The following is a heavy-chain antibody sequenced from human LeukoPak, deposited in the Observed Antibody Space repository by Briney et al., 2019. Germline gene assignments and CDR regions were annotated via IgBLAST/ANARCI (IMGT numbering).Heavy chain of an antibody. V-gene: IGHV1-69*06. Sequence: SVKVSCKASGGTFSSYAISWLRQAPGQGLEWMGGIIPIFGTAKYAQKFQGRVTITADKSTSTAYMELSSLRSEETAVYYCARETYGSGSYPDYWGQGTLVTVSS. D-gene: IGHD3-10*01. CDR1: GGTFSSYA. CDR2: IIPIFGTA. J-gene: IGHJ4*02. CDR3: ARETYGSGSYPDY.